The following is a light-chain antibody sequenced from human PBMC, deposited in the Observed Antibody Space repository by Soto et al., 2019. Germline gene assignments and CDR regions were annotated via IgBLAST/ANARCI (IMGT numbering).Light chain of an antibody. CDR2: DTS. CDR3: QHYGRSPPSWT. V-gene: IGKV3-20*01. J-gene: IGKJ1*01. CDR1: QSVSSSH. Sequence: IVLTQSPGTLSLSPGERATLSCRASQSVSSSHLAWYQQKPGQPPRLLIFDTSNRATGIPDRFSGSGSGTDFTLTISSLEPEDFAVYYCQHYGRSPPSWTFGQGTKVAIK.